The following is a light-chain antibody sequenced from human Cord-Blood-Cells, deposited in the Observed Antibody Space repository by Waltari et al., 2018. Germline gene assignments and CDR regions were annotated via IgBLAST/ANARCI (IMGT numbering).Light chain of an antibody. CDR3: QAWDSSTVV. CDR1: KLGDKY. CDR2: QDS. Sequence: SYELTQPPSVSVSPGQTASITCSGDKLGDKYACWYQRKPGQSPVLVIYQDSKRPSGIPVRFFGSKSGNTATLTISGTQAMDEADYYCQAWDSSTVVFGGGTKLTVL. V-gene: IGLV3-1*01. J-gene: IGLJ2*01.